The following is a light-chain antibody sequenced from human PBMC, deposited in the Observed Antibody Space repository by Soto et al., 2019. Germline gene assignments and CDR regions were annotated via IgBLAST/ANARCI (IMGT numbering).Light chain of an antibody. CDR1: LSISSS. CDR3: QQSYITPRT. CDR2: AAS. J-gene: IGKJ1*01. Sequence: DIRMTQSPSSQSASVGDRITITCRASLSISSSLNWYQQKPGKAPRLLIYAASRLQSGAPSRFSGSGSGTDFTLTITSLQPEDFATYYCQQSYITPRTFGQGTKV. V-gene: IGKV1-39*01.